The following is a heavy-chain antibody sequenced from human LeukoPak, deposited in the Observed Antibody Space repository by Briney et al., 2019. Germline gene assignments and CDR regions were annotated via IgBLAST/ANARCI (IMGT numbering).Heavy chain of an antibody. J-gene: IGHJ4*02. D-gene: IGHD4-23*01. CDR3: ARDGSGYGGNLVYYFDY. V-gene: IGHV3-48*01. CDR1: EFTFSSYA. CDR2: ISSSSSTI. Sequence: AGGSLRLSCAASEFTFSSYAMNWVRQAPGKGLEWVSYISSSSSTIYYADSVKGRFTISRDNAKNSLYLQMNSLRAEDTAVYYCARDGSGYGGNLVYYFDYWGQGTLVTVSS.